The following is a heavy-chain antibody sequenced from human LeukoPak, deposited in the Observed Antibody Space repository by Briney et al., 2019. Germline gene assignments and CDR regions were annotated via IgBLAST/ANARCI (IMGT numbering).Heavy chain of an antibody. Sequence: GGSLRLSCAASGFTFDDYAMHWVRQAPGKGLEWVSAISGSGGSTYYADSVKGRFTISRDNSKNTLYLQMNSLRAEDTAVYYCAKEEYGGNFYNWFDPWGQGTLVTVSS. D-gene: IGHD4-23*01. CDR1: GFTFDDYA. J-gene: IGHJ5*02. V-gene: IGHV3-23*01. CDR3: AKEEYGGNFYNWFDP. CDR2: ISGSGGST.